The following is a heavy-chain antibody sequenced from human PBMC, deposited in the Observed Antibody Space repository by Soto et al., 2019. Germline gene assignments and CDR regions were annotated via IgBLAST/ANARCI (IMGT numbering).Heavy chain of an antibody. CDR1: GGTFSSYA. J-gene: IGHJ4*02. V-gene: IGHV1-69*13. D-gene: IGHD2-15*01. Sequence: ASVKVSCKVSGGTFSSYAISWVRQAPGQGLEWMGGIIPIFGTANYAQKFQGRVTITADESTSTAYMELSSLRSEDTAVYYCARHGSGREYYFDYWGKGTPVTVSS. CDR2: IIPIFGTA. CDR3: ARHGSGREYYFDY.